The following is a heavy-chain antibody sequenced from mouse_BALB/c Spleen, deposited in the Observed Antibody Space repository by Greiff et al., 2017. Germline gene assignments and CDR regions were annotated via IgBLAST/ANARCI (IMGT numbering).Heavy chain of an antibody. CDR3: AWDEGYYAMDY. J-gene: IGHJ4*01. D-gene: IGHD4-1*01. V-gene: IGHV3-2*02. CDR2: ISYSGST. Sequence: EVQLQESGPGLVKPSQSLSLTCTVTGYSITSDYAWNWIRQFPGNKLEWMGYISYSGSTSYNPSLKSRISITRDTSKNQFFLQLNSVTTEDTATYYCAWDEGYYAMDYWGQGTSVTVSS. CDR1: GYSITSDYA.